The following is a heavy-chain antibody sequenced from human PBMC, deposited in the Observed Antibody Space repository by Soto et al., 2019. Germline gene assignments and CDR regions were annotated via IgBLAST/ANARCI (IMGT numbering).Heavy chain of an antibody. J-gene: IGHJ5*02. CDR3: ARDIGLDP. CDR1: GGSISSYY. CDR2: IYYSGST. V-gene: IGHV4-59*01. Sequence: SETLSLTCTVSGGSISSYYWSWIRQPPGKGLEWIGYIYYSGSTNYNPSLKSRVTISVDTSKNQFSLKLSSVTAADTAVYYCARDIGLDPWGQGTLVTVSS. D-gene: IGHD1-26*01.